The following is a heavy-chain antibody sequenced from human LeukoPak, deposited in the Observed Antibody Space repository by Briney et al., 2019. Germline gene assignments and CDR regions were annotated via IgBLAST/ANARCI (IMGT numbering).Heavy chain of an antibody. CDR2: ISGSGGST. CDR1: GFTFSSYA. V-gene: IGHV3-23*01. Sequence: PGGSLRLSCAASGFTFSSYAMSCVRQAPGKGLEWVSAISGSGGSTYHADSVKGRFTISRDNSKNTLYLQMNSLRAEDTAVYYCAKASAMIVVVSKHFDYWGQGTLVTVSS. J-gene: IGHJ4*02. CDR3: AKASAMIVVVSKHFDY. D-gene: IGHD3-22*01.